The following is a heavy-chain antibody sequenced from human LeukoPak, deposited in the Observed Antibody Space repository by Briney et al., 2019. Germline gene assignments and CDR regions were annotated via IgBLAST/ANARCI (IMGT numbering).Heavy chain of an antibody. Sequence: SETLSLTCTVSSGSVSSTIYYWGWIRQPPGKGLEWIGSIYNSGSTYYNPALKSRVTMSVDTSKNQFSLKLTSVTAADTAVYYCARGRRGYSYGIYYYYYMDVWGKGTTVTVSS. CDR3: ARGRRGYSYGIYYYYYMDV. V-gene: IGHV4-39*01. D-gene: IGHD5-18*01. CDR2: IYNSGST. CDR1: SGSVSSTIYY. J-gene: IGHJ6*03.